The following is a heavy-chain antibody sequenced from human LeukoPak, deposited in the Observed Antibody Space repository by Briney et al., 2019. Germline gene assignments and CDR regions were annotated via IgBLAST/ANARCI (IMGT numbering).Heavy chain of an antibody. D-gene: IGHD3-10*01. J-gene: IGHJ5*02. Sequence: GASVKVSCKASGGTFSTYVTSWVRQAPGQGLEWMGGIIPIFGTTNYGQKFQGRVTITADKSTSTIYMELNSLRSEDTAVYYCARDMVRGVIIYGIGIGFDPWGQGTLVTVSS. CDR2: IIPIFGTT. CDR3: ARDMVRGVIIYGIGIGFDP. V-gene: IGHV1-69*06. CDR1: GGTFSTYV.